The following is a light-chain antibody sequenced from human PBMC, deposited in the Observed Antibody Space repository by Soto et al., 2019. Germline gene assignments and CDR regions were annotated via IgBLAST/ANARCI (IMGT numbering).Light chain of an antibody. J-gene: IGLJ1*01. CDR2: GVS. CDR3: CSYAGSPYV. Sequence: QSVLTQPRSVSGSPGQSVTISCTGTSSDVGGYNYVSWYQQHPGKAPKVMIYGVSKRPSGVPDRFSGSKSGNTASLTISGLQAEDEADYYCCSYAGSPYVFGTGTKVTVL. CDR1: SSDVGGYNY. V-gene: IGLV2-11*01.